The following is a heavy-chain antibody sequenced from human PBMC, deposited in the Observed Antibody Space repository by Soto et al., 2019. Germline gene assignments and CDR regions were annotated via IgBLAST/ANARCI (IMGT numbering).Heavy chain of an antibody. D-gene: IGHD4-17*01. CDR2: MFHSGST. V-gene: IGHV4-39*07. Sequence: SETLSLTCAVSGGSITSGGYSWGWIRQSPGQGLEWIGSMFHSGSTYYNPSLRGRVDISIDTSKNQVSLTLRSVTAADTAAYFCARVSTVTTRSVDYWGQGALVTVCS. CDR3: ARVSTVTTRSVDY. J-gene: IGHJ4*02. CDR1: GGSITSGGYS.